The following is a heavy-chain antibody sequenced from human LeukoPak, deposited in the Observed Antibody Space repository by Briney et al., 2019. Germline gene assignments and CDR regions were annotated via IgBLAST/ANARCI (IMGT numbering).Heavy chain of an antibody. D-gene: IGHD2-21*01. J-gene: IGHJ4*02. Sequence: PGGSLRLSCAASGFTFSSYEMNWVRQAPGKGLEWVSAISGSGGNTYYADSVKGRFTISRDNSKNTLYLQMNSLRAEDTAVYYCAKERGGEFDYWGQGTLVTVSS. CDR3: AKERGGEFDY. CDR2: ISGSGGNT. V-gene: IGHV3-23*01. CDR1: GFTFSSYE.